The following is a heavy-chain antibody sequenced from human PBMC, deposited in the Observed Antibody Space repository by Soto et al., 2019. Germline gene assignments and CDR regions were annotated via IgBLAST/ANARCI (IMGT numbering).Heavy chain of an antibody. Sequence: GGSLRLSCAASGFTFSSYAIHWVRQAPGKGLEWVTVISSDGNNKYYAVSVKGRFTISRDTSKNTLYLQMNSLRPDDTAVYYCARESGLSPISYYFYAMDVWGQGTTVTVSS. V-gene: IGHV3-30-3*01. CDR2: ISSDGNNK. CDR1: GFTFSSYA. CDR3: ARESGLSPISYYFYAMDV. J-gene: IGHJ6*02.